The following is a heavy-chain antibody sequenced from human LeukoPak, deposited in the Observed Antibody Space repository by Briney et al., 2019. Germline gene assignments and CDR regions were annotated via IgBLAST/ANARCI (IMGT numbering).Heavy chain of an antibody. D-gene: IGHD6-19*01. V-gene: IGHV3-21*01. CDR3: AAGSSGTYYYFDY. CDR1: GFTFSSYS. Sequence: GGSLRLSCAASGFTFSSYSMNWVRQAPGKGLEWVSSISSSSSYIYYADSVRGRFTISRDNAKNSLYLQMNSLRAEDMAVYYCAAGSSGTYYYFDYWGQGTLVTVSS. J-gene: IGHJ4*02. CDR2: ISSSSSYI.